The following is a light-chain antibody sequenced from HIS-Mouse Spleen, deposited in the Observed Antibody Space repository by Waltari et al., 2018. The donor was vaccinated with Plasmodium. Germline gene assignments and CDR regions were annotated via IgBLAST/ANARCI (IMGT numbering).Light chain of an antibody. V-gene: IGLV3-25*03. CDR1: ALPKQY. CDR2: KDS. J-gene: IGLJ2*01. CDR3: QSADSSGTYRV. Sequence: SYELTQPPSVSVSPGQTARITCSGDALPKQYAYWYQQKPGQAPVLGIYKDSERPSGSPERFYGSSSGTTVTLTISGVQAEDEADYYCQSADSSGTYRVFGGGTKLTVL.